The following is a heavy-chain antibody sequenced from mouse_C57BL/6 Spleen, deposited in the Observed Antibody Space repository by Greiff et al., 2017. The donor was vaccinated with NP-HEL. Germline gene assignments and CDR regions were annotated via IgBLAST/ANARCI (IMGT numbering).Heavy chain of an antibody. J-gene: IGHJ2*01. V-gene: IGHV1-47*01. CDR2: FHPYNDDT. D-gene: IGHD2-3*01. Sequence: QVQLKQSGAELVKPGASVKMSCKASGYTFTTYPIEWMKQNHGKSLEWIGNFHPYNDDTKYNEKFKGKATLTVEKSSSTVYLELSRLTSDDSAVYYCARGNLYDGYPYYFDYWGQGTTLTVSS. CDR1: GYTFTTYP. CDR3: ARGNLYDGYPYYFDY.